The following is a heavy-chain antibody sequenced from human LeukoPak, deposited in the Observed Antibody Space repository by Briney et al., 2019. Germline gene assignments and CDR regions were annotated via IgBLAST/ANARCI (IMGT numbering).Heavy chain of an antibody. J-gene: IGHJ4*02. CDR1: GYTFTSYA. Sequence: ASVKVSCKASGYTFTSYAMHWVRQAPGQRLEWMGRINAGNGNTKYSQKFQGRVTITRDTSASTAYMELSSLRSEDTAVYYCARSRITIFGVVILYFDYWGQGTLVTVSS. V-gene: IGHV1-3*01. CDR3: ARSRITIFGVVILYFDY. D-gene: IGHD3-3*01. CDR2: INAGNGNT.